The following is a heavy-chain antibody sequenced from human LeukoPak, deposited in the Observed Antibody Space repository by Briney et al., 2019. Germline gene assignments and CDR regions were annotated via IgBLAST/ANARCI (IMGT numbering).Heavy chain of an antibody. Sequence: GGSLRLSCAASGFTVSSNYMSWVRQAPGKGLEWVSVIYSGGSTYYADSVKGRFTISRDNSKNTLYLQMNSLRPEDTAVYYCARDIGEYYFDYWGQGTLVTVSS. CDR2: IYSGGST. V-gene: IGHV3-66*01. CDR3: ARDIGEYYFDY. J-gene: IGHJ4*02. D-gene: IGHD1-26*01. CDR1: GFTVSSNY.